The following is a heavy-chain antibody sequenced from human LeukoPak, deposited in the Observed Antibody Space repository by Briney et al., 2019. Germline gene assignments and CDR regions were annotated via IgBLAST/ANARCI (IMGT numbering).Heavy chain of an antibody. J-gene: IGHJ4*02. CDR2: IYYSGST. CDR1: GGSISSSSYY. D-gene: IGHD6-13*01. V-gene: IGHV4-39*07. Sequence: PSETLSLTCTVSGGSISSSSYYWGWIRQPPGKGLEWIGSIYYSGSTYYNPSLKSRVTISVDTSKNQFSLKLSSVTAADTAVYYCARGSTQASSSLDYWGQGTLVTVSS. CDR3: ARGSTQASSSLDY.